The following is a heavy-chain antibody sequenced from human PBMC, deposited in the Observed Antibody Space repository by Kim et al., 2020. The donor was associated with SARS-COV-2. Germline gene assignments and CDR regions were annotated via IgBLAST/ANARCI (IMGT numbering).Heavy chain of an antibody. V-gene: IGHV4-34*01. CDR3: ARGGLRLRFLEWPRGEFDY. Sequence: SETLSLTCAVYGGSFSGYYWSWIRQPPGKGLEWIGEINHSGSTNYNPSLKSRVTISVDTSKNQFSLKLSSVTAADTAVYYCARGGLRLRFLEWPRGEFDYWGQGTLVTVSS. J-gene: IGHJ4*02. D-gene: IGHD3-3*01. CDR1: GGSFSGYY. CDR2: INHSGST.